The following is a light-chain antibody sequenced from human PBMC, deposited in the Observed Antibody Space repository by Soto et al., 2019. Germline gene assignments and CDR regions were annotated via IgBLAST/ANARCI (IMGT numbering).Light chain of an antibody. CDR1: SSDVGGYNF. J-gene: IGLJ1*01. V-gene: IGLV2-14*03. CDR2: DVS. CDR3: SSYTRSSTQV. Sequence: QSALTQPASVSGSPGQSITISCTGTSSDVGGYNFVSWYQQHPGKAPKFLIYDVSNRPSGVSTRFSGSKSGTTASLTISGLQAEDEADYYCSSYTRSSTQVFGTGTKLTVL.